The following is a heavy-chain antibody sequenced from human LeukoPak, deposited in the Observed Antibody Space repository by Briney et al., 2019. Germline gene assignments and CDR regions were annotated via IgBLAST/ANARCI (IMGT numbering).Heavy chain of an antibody. CDR3: ARTLVCSSTSCYRVYYYYGRDV. Sequence: GGSLRLSCAASGFTFSSYNMNWVRQAPGKGLEWVSSIRSSTYIYYADSVKGRFTISRDNAKNSLYLQMNSLRAEDTAVYYCARTLVCSSTSCYRVYYYYGRDVGGQGPTVTVSS. CDR1: GFTFSSYN. J-gene: IGHJ6*02. V-gene: IGHV3-21*01. D-gene: IGHD2-2*02. CDR2: IRSSTYI.